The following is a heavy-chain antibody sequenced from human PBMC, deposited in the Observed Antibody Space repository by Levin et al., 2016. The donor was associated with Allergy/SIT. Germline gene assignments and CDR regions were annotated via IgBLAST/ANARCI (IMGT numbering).Heavy chain of an antibody. V-gene: IGHV4-4*02. Sequence: WIRQPPGKGLEWIGEIYHSGSTNYNPSLKSRVTISVDNSKNQFSLNLSSVTAADTAVYYCARDGGYSSHDFWGRGTLVTVSS. D-gene: IGHD6-19*01. J-gene: IGHJ4*02. CDR2: IYHSGST. CDR3: ARDGGYSSHDF.